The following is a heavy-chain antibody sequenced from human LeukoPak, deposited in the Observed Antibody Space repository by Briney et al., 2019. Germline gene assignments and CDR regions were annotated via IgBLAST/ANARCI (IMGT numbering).Heavy chain of an antibody. CDR2: IYYSGST. J-gene: IGHJ4*02. Sequence: SETLSLTCTVSGGSISSYYWSWIRQPPGKGLEWIGYIYYSGSTNYNPSLKSRVTISVDTSKNQFSLNLTSVTAADKAVYYCARGHQPRGGYDYPRLHYFDYWGQGTLVTVSS. D-gene: IGHD5-12*01. CDR1: GGSISSYY. V-gene: IGHV4-59*12. CDR3: ARGHQPRGGYDYPRLHYFDY.